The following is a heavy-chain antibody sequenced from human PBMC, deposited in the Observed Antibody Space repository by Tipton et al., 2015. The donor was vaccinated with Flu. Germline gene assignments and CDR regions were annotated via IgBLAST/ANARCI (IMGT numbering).Heavy chain of an antibody. D-gene: IGHD6-19*01. CDR1: GFTFSRYA. V-gene: IGHV3-23*01. J-gene: IGHJ4*02. Sequence: SLRLSCAASGFTFSRYAMSWVRQAPGKGLEWVSAITGSGSVRYFADSVKGRFTVSRDTSKNMLYLQMNSLRPEDTAIYYCAKVIPELVAGLDYWGQGTLVSVPS. CDR3: AKVIPELVAGLDY. CDR2: ITGSGSVR.